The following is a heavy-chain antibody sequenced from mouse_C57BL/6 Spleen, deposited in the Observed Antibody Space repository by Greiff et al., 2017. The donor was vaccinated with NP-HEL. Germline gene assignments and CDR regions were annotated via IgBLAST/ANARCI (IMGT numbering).Heavy chain of an antibody. CDR3: ARTTTVVARYWYFDV. D-gene: IGHD1-1*01. Sequence: QVQLKESGAELVRPGTSVKVSCKASGYAFTNYLIEWVKQRPGQGLEWIGVINPGSGGTNYNEKFKGKATLTADKSSSTAYMQLSSLTSEDSAVYFCARTTTVVARYWYFDVWGTGTTVTVSS. CDR2: INPGSGGT. J-gene: IGHJ1*03. CDR1: GYAFTNYL. V-gene: IGHV1-54*01.